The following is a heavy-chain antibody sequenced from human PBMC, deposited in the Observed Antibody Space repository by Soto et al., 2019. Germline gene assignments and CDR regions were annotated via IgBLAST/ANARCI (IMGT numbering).Heavy chain of an antibody. CDR1: GGSISSYY. Sequence: SETLSLTCTVSGGSISSYYWSWIRQPPGKGLEWIGYIYYSGSTNYNPSLKSRVTISVDTSKNQFSLKLSSVTAADTAVYYCARAPPNRVNSFDPWGQGTLVTVYS. D-gene: IGHD3-10*01. J-gene: IGHJ5*02. CDR3: ARAPPNRVNSFDP. V-gene: IGHV4-59*01. CDR2: IYYSGST.